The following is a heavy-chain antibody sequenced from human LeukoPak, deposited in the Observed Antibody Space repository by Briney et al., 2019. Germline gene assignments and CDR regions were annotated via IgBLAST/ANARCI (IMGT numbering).Heavy chain of an antibody. V-gene: IGHV4-39*01. CDR1: GGSISSSSYY. CDR3: ARQGYYFDSSGYYPSLILYYFDY. Sequence: SETLSLTCTVSGGSISSSSYYWGWIRQPPGKGLEWIGPIYYNGNTYYNPSLKSRVTISVDTSKNQFSLKLSSVTAADTAVYYCARQGYYFDSSGYYPSLILYYFDYWGQGTLVTVSS. CDR2: IYYNGNT. J-gene: IGHJ4*02. D-gene: IGHD3-22*01.